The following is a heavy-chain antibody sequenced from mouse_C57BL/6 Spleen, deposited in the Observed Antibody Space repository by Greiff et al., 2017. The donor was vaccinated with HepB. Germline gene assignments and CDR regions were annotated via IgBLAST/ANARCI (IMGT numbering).Heavy chain of an antibody. CDR1: GFTFTDYY. CDR2: IRNKANGYTT. V-gene: IGHV7-3*01. J-gene: IGHJ2*01. Sequence: EVKLVESGGGLVQPGGSLSLSCAASGFTFTDYYMSWVRQPPGKALEWLGFIRNKANGYTTEYSASVKGRFAISRDNSQSILYLQMNALRAEDSATYYCARSPGYFFDYWGQGTTLTVSS. CDR3: ARSPGYFFDY.